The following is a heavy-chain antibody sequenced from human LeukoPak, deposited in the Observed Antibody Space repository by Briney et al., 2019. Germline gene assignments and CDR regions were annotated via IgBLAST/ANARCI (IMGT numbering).Heavy chain of an antibody. J-gene: IGHJ4*02. CDR3: ARQNYGAATIKY. V-gene: IGHV4-34*01. Sequence: SETLSLTCAVYGGSFSGYYWSWIRQPPGKGLEWIGEINHSGSTNYNPSLKSRVTVSVDTSKNQFSLNVSSVTAADTAVYCARQNYGAATIKYWGQGTLVTVSS. CDR2: INHSGST. CDR1: GGSFSGYY. D-gene: IGHD1-7*01.